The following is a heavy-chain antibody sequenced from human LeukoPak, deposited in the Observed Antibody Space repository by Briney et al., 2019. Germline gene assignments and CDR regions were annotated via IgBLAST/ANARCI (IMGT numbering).Heavy chain of an antibody. CDR2: ISSSSSYM. Sequence: GGSLRLSCAASGFTFSSYSMNWVRQAPGKGLEWVSSISSSSSYMYYADSVKGRFTISRDNAKNSLYLQMNSLRAEDTAVYYCARDLRQLAPFDYWGQGTLVTVSS. V-gene: IGHV3-21*01. D-gene: IGHD6-6*01. CDR3: ARDLRQLAPFDY. CDR1: GFTFSSYS. J-gene: IGHJ4*02.